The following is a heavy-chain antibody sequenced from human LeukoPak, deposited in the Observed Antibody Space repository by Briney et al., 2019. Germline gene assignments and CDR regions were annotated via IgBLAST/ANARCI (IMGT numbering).Heavy chain of an antibody. J-gene: IGHJ6*02. D-gene: IGHD4-23*01. CDR3: ARGGNADYYYGMDV. CDR2: IYYSGST. CDR1: GGSISSYY. Sequence: SETLSLTCTVSGGSISSYYWSWIRQPPGKRLEWIGYIYYSGSTNYNPSLKSRVTISVDTSKNQFSLKLSSVTAADTVVYYCARGGNADYYYGMDVWGQGTTVTVSS. V-gene: IGHV4-59*08.